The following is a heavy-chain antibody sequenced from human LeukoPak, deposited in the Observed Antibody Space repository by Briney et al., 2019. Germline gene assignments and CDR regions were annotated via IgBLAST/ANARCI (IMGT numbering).Heavy chain of an antibody. D-gene: IGHD3-16*01. V-gene: IGHV3-23*01. CDR3: ARVGQRKFWGSCDY. J-gene: IGHJ4*02. CDR2: ISGSGGST. CDR1: GFTFSSYA. Sequence: PGGSLRFSCAASGFTFSSYAMSWVRQAPGKGLEWVSAISGSGGSTYYADSVKGRFTISRDNSKNTLYLQMNSLRAEDTAVYYCARVGQRKFWGSCDYWGQGTLVTVSS.